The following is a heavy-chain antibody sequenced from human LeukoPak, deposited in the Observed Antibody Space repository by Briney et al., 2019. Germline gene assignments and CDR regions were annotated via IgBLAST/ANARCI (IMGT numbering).Heavy chain of an antibody. CDR1: GYSISSGYY. CDR2: IYHTGST. V-gene: IGHV4-38-2*02. Sequence: SPSETLSLTCTVSGYSISSGYYWGWIRQSPGKGLEWIGSIYHTGSTYYNPSLKSRVTMSVDTSKNQFSLKLSSVTAADTAVYYCARTTEGGYTYDYFYYYYMDVWGKGTTVTISS. J-gene: IGHJ6*03. CDR3: ARTTEGGYTYDYFYYYYMDV. D-gene: IGHD5-18*01.